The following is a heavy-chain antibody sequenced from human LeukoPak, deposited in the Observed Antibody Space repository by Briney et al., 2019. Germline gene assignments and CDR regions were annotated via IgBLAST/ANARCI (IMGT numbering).Heavy chain of an antibody. J-gene: IGHJ4*02. CDR1: GFTFSSYS. CDR2: ISSSSSYI. Sequence: PGGSLRLSCAASGFTFSSYSMNWVRQAPGKGLEWVSSISSSSSYIYYADSVKGRFTISRDNAKNSLYLQMNSLRAEDTAVYYCARGLYTTSSGRVVFFIWGQGTLVTVSS. D-gene: IGHD6-6*01. CDR3: ARGLYTTSSGRVVFFI. V-gene: IGHV3-21*01.